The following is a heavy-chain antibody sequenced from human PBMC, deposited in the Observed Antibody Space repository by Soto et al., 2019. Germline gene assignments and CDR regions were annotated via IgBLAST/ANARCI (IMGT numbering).Heavy chain of an antibody. CDR1: GYTFTSYA. Sequence: ASVQVSCKASGYTFTSYAMHWVRQAPGQRLEWMGWINAGNGNTKYSQKFQGRVTITRDTSASTAYMELSSLRSEDTAVYYCAREGYCSSTSCSGWGSYYYYGMDVWGQGTTVTSP. V-gene: IGHV1-3*01. CDR2: INAGNGNT. CDR3: AREGYCSSTSCSGWGSYYYYGMDV. J-gene: IGHJ6*02. D-gene: IGHD2-2*01.